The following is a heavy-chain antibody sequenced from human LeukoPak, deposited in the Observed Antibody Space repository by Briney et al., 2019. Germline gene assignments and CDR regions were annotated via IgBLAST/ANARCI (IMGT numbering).Heavy chain of an antibody. CDR1: GYTFTGYY. D-gene: IGHD2-2*01. CDR2: INPNSGGT. CDR3: ARQDHHDPYCSSTSCQKGWFDP. Sequence: ASVKVSCKASGYTFTGYYMHWVRQAPGQGLEWMGWINPNSGGTNYAQKFQGRVTMTRDTSISTAYMELSRLRSDDTAVYYCARQDHHDPYCSSTSCQKGWFDPWGQGTLVTVSS. V-gene: IGHV1-2*02. J-gene: IGHJ5*02.